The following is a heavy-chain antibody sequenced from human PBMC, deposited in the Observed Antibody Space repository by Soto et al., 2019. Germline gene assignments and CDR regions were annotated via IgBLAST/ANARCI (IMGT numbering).Heavy chain of an antibody. CDR2: IYHSGST. D-gene: IGHD4-17*01. V-gene: IGHV4-30-2*01. Sequence: QLQLQESGSGLVKPSQTLSLTCAVSGGSISSGGYSWSWIRQPPGKGLEWIGYIYHSGSTYYNPSLKSRVTISVDRAKNQFSLKLSSVTAADTAVYYCARSYGDYVDYFDYWGQGTLVTVSS. J-gene: IGHJ4*02. CDR3: ARSYGDYVDYFDY. CDR1: GGSISSGGYS.